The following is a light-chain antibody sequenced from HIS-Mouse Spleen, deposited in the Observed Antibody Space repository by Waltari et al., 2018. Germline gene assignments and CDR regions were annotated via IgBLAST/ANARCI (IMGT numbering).Light chain of an antibody. V-gene: IGLV3-21*03. CDR3: QVWDSSSDHVV. CDR1: NIGSKS. J-gene: IGLJ2*01. CDR2: DDS. Sequence: SYVLTQPPSVSVAPGKTARITCGGNNIGSKSVHWYQQKPGQAPVLVVYDDSDRPSGIPARFSGSNSGNTGTLTISRVEAGDEADYYCQVWDSSSDHVVFGGGTKLTVL.